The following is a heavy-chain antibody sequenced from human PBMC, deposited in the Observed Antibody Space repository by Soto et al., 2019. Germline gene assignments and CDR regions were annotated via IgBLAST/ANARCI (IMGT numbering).Heavy chain of an antibody. J-gene: IGHJ4*02. D-gene: IGHD6-25*01. V-gene: IGHV3-30-3*01. CDR3: ARDQLAAPRMDY. CDR2: ISYDGSNK. Sequence: QVQLVESGGGVVQPGRSLRLSCAASGFTFSSYAMHWVRQAPGKGLEWVAVISYDGSNKYYADSVKGRFTISRDNSKNPLYLQMNSLRAEDTAVYYCARDQLAAPRMDYWGQGTLVTVSS. CDR1: GFTFSSYA.